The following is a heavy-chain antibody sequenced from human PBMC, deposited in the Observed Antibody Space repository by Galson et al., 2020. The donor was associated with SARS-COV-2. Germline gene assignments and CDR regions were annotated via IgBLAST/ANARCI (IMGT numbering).Heavy chain of an antibody. V-gene: IGHV2-5*02. CDR1: GFSLSTSGVG. CDR2: IYWDDDK. J-gene: IGHJ5*02. CDR3: AHRRPLGPSRIAVAGTCNWFDP. Sequence: SGPTLVKPTQTLTLTCTFSGFSLSTSGVGVGWIRQPPGKALEWLALIYWDDDKRYSPSLKSRLTITKDTSKNQVVLTMTNMDPVDTATYYCAHRRPLGPSRIAVAGTCNWFDPWGQGTLVTVSS. D-gene: IGHD6-13*01.